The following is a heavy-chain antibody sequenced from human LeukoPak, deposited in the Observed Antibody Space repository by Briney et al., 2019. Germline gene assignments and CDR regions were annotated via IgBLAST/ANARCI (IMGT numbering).Heavy chain of an antibody. CDR1: GYTFTDYY. CDR3: ARGTSAPAIVGATLLDGDNTGITGFDY. V-gene: IGHV1-2*04. D-gene: IGHD1-26*01. Sequence: ASVKVSCKASGYTFTDYYMHWLRQAPGQGLEWMGWINPNSSGTNYAQKFQGWVTMTRDTSISTAYMELSRLRSDDTAVYYCARGTSAPAIVGATLLDGDNTGITGFDYWGQGTLVTVSS. CDR2: INPNSSGT. J-gene: IGHJ4*02.